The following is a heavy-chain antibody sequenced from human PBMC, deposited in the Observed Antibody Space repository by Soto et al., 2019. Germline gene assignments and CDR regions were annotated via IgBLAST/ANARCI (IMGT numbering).Heavy chain of an antibody. J-gene: IGHJ3*01. CDR1: GFTFSNYI. D-gene: IGHD3-10*01. CDR2: ISGSSTYV. V-gene: IGHV3-21*01. Sequence: EVQLLESGGGLVKPGGSLRLSCAASGFTFSNYIMNWVRQPPGQGLEWVASISGSSTYVYYADSLKGRIAISRDNAKISLYLELNALRVEDPAVYYCSRGGGYYYGSGTDAFDVWGQGTLVTVSS. CDR3: SRGGGYYYGSGTDAFDV.